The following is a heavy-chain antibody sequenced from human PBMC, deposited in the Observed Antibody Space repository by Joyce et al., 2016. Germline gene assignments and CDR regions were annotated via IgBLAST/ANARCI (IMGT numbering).Heavy chain of an antibody. J-gene: IGHJ4*02. CDR2: ISGTDGGT. V-gene: IGHV3-23*01. Sequence: EVLLLESGGDLLQPGGSLRLSCAASGFTFSSYAMNWVRQAPGKGLEWVSTISGTDGGTYYADSVKGRFTISRDDSKNTLYLQMNSLRAEDTAVYHCAKLTAARGFDYWGQGTLVAVSS. D-gene: IGHD6-13*01. CDR3: AKLTAARGFDY. CDR1: GFTFSSYA.